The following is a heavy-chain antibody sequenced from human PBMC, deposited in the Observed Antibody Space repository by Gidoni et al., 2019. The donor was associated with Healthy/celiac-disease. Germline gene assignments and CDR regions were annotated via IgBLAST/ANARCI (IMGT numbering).Heavy chain of an antibody. CDR3: ARGRGVITIFGVAKGAVNWFDP. CDR2: INHSGIP. Sequence: QVQLQQWGAGLLKPSETLSLTCAVHGGSFSGYYWRWIRQPPGKGLEWIGEINHSGIPNYNPSLKSRVTISVDTSKNQFSLKLSSVTAADTAVYYCARGRGVITIFGVAKGAVNWFDPWGQGTLVTVSS. J-gene: IGHJ5*02. V-gene: IGHV4-34*01. CDR1: GGSFSGYY. D-gene: IGHD3-3*01.